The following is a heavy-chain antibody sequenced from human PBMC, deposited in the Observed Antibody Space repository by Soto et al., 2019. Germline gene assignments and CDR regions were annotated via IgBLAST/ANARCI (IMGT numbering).Heavy chain of an antibody. CDR1: GFSFTGYY. CDR2: INAHSGGT. D-gene: IGHD2-8*01. CDR3: AKVLTRQPANWFDP. J-gene: IGHJ5*02. V-gene: IGHV1-2*02. Sequence: QVQLVQSGAAVKKPGASVKVSCKASGFSFTGYYIHWLRQAPGQGLEWMGWINAHSGGTEYAQKFQGRVTLTRDTSIATAYLTLTRLTADDTALYCCAKVLTRQPANWFDPRGQGPQVTLSS.